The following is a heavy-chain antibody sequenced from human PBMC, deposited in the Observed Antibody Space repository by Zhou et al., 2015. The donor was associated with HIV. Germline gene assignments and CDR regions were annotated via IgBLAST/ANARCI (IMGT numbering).Heavy chain of an antibody. Sequence: QVQLVQSGAEVKKPGSSVKVSCKASGGTFSSYAISWVRQAPGQGLEWMGGIIPIFGTANYAQKFQGRVTITADKYHRAQPTMELSSLRSEDTAVYYCARGEWHPGGTTGGQGTPAHRLL. CDR1: GGTFSSYA. CDR3: ARGEWHPGGTT. D-gene: IGHD2/OR15-2a*01. V-gene: IGHV1-69*06. CDR2: IIPIFGTA. J-gene: IGHJ4*02.